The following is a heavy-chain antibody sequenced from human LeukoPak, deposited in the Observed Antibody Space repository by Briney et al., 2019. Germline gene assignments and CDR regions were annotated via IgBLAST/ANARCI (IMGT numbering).Heavy chain of an antibody. V-gene: IGHV4-34*01. CDR1: GGSFSGYY. CDR2: INHSGGT. Sequence: ASETLSLTCAVYGGSFSGYYWSWIRQPPGKGLEWIGEINHSGGTNYNPSLKSRVTISVDTSKNQFSLKLSSVTAADTAVYYCARGRVLNYDYVWGSYRYSDAFDIWGQGTMVTVSS. CDR3: ARGRVLNYDYVWGSYRYSDAFDI. D-gene: IGHD3-16*02. J-gene: IGHJ3*02.